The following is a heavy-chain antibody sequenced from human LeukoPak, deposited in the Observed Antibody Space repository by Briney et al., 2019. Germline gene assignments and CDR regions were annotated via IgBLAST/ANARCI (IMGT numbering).Heavy chain of an antibody. J-gene: IGHJ4*02. Sequence: PSETLSLTCTVSGGSIGGNSYWSWIRQPPGKGPEWIGHISNSGSTYYSPSLSSRVTISLDTSKNQFSLKLRSVTAADTAVYYCARGGASSIPLDYWAGEPWSPSPQ. CDR2: ISNSGST. V-gene: IGHV4-61*01. CDR3: ARGGASSIPLDY. D-gene: IGHD1-26*01. CDR1: GGSIGGNSY.